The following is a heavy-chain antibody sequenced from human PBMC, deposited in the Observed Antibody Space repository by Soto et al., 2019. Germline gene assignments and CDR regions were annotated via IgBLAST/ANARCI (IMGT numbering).Heavy chain of an antibody. D-gene: IGHD1-26*01. CDR1: GGTITTGGHF. CDR2: IYYSGTT. CDR3: ARVVSGSYLDY. V-gene: IGHV4-31*01. Sequence: QVQLQESGPGLVKASQTLSLTCTVSGGTITTGGHFWSWIRQYPGKGLEWIGYIYYSGTTHYNPSLKSLVTISIDTSKHQFSLNLSSVTAADTAVYYCARVVSGSYLDYWGQGTLVTVSS. J-gene: IGHJ4*02.